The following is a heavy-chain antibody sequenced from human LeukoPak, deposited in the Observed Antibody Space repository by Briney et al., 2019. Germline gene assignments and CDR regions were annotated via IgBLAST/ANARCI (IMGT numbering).Heavy chain of an antibody. D-gene: IGHD3-10*01. J-gene: IGHJ4*02. CDR1: GYTFTGYY. CDR2: MNPNSGNT. V-gene: IGHV1-8*02. Sequence: ASVKVSCKASGYTFTGYYMHWVRQAPGQGLEWMGWMNPNSGNTGYAQKFQGRVAMTRNTSISTAYMELSSLRSEDTAVYYCARGGHTSGLDYWGQGTLVTVSS. CDR3: ARGGHTSGLDY.